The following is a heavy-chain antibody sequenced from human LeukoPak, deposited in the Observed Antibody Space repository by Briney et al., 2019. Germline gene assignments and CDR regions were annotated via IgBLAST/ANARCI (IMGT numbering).Heavy chain of an antibody. V-gene: IGHV4-30-4*01. J-gene: IGHJ5*02. D-gene: IGHD3-22*01. CDR1: GGSISSGDYY. CDR2: MYYSGST. CDR3: ARPYYYDSRIDP. Sequence: SETLSLTCTVSGGSISSGDYYWSWIRQPPGKGLEWIGYMYYSGSTYYNPSLKSRATIPVDTSKNQFCLKLSSVTAADTAVYYCARPYYYDSRIDPWGQGTLVTVSS.